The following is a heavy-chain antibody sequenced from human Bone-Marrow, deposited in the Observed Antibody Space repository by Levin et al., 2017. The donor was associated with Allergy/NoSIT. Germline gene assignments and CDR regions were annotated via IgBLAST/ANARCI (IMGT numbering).Heavy chain of an antibody. J-gene: IGHJ5*02. CDR3: ARVGYCSSTSCYAWGWFDP. Sequence: ASVKVSCKASGYTFTSYGISWVRQAPGQGLEWMGWISAYNGNTNYAQKLQGRVTMTTDTSTSTAYMELRSLRSDDTAVYYCARVGYCSSTSCYAWGWFDPWGQGALVTVSS. V-gene: IGHV1-18*01. CDR2: ISAYNGNT. CDR1: GYTFTSYG. D-gene: IGHD2-2*01.